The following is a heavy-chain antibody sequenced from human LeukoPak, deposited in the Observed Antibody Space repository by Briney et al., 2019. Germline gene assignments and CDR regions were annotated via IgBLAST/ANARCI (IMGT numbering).Heavy chain of an antibody. Sequence: GGSLRLSCAASGITFSNYGMHWVRQAPGKGLEWVAFIRYDGSNKYYADSVKGRFTISRDNSKNTLYLQMNSLRAEDTAVYYCAKVPAAIQTIDYWGQGTLVTVSS. CDR1: GITFSNYG. D-gene: IGHD2-2*02. CDR2: IRYDGSNK. V-gene: IGHV3-30*02. CDR3: AKVPAAIQTIDY. J-gene: IGHJ4*02.